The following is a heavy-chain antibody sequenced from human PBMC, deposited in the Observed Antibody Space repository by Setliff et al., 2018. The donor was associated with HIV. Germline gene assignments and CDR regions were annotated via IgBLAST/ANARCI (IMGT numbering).Heavy chain of an antibody. J-gene: IGHJ4*02. CDR1: GYSISSGYY. D-gene: IGHD3-16*01. CDR3: ARHRGALRLDY. V-gene: IGHV4-38-2*01. CDR2: ISHSGTT. Sequence: PSETLSLTCAVSGYSISSGYYWGWIRQPPGKGLEWVGSISHSGTTYYNPSLKSRVTILVDTSKNQFSLKLSSVTAADTAVYYGARHRGALRLDYWGQGTLVTVSS.